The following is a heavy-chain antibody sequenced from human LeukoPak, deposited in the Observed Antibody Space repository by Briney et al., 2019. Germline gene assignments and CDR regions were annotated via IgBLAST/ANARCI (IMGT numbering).Heavy chain of an antibody. J-gene: IGHJ4*02. V-gene: IGHV4-38-2*02. D-gene: IGHD1-26*01. CDR3: ARDGSIVGATGQDY. CDR1: GYSISSGYY. CDR2: IYHSGST. Sequence: PSETLSLTCTVSGYSISSGYYWGWIRQPPGKGLEWIGSIYHSGSTYYNPSLKSRVTISVDTSKNQFSLKLSSVTAADTAVYYCARDGSIVGATGQDYWGQGTLVTVSS.